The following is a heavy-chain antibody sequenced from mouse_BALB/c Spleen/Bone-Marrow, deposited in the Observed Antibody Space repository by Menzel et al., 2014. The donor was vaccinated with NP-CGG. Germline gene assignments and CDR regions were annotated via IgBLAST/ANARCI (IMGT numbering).Heavy chain of an antibody. D-gene: IGHD4-1*01. CDR3: ARERTGFDY. Sequence: EVHLVESGGGLVQPGGSRKLSCAASGFTFSYFGMHWVRQAPEKGLEWVAYISSGSSIIYYADTVKGRFTISRDNPKNTLFLQMTSLRSEDTAMYYCARERTGFDYWGRGTTLTVSS. J-gene: IGHJ2*01. V-gene: IGHV5-17*02. CDR2: ISSGSSII. CDR1: GFTFSYFG.